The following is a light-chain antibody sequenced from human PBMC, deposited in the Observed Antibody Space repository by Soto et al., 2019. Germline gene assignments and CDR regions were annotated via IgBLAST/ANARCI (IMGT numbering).Light chain of an antibody. Sequence: EIVLTQSPATLSVSPGERATLSCRASQSVSSNLAWYQQKPGQAPRLLIYGASTRATGIPARFSGSGSGTEFTLTIRSLQSEDFAVYYCQQYNNWPRRFGQGTKVDIK. J-gene: IGKJ1*01. CDR3: QQYNNWPRR. CDR1: QSVSSN. V-gene: IGKV3-15*01. CDR2: GAS.